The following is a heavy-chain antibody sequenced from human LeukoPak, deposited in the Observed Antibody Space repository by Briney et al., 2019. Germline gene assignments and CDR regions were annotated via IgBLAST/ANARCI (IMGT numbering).Heavy chain of an antibody. CDR1: GFTFDDYG. CDR2: INWNGGST. Sequence: GGSLRLSCAASGFTFDDYGMSWVRQAPGKGLKWVSDINWNGGSTGYADSVKGRFTISRDNAKNSLYLQMNSLRAEDTALYYCAREYMGGYYYDSSGYPPDYWGQGTLVTVSS. D-gene: IGHD3-22*01. V-gene: IGHV3-20*04. CDR3: AREYMGGYYYDSSGYPPDY. J-gene: IGHJ4*02.